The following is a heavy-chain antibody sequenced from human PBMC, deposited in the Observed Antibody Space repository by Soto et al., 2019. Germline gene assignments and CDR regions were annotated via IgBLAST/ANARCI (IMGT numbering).Heavy chain of an antibody. V-gene: IGHV2-5*02. CDR3: AHSPGAQITIFGVVIDYYFDY. CDR1: GFSLSTSGVG. Sequence: SGPTLVKPTPTLTLTCTFSGFSLSTSGVGVGWIRQPPGKALEWLALIYWDDDKRYSPSLKSRLTITKDTSKNQVVLTMTNMDPVDTATYYCAHSPGAQITIFGVVIDYYFDYWGQGTLVTVSS. CDR2: IYWDDDK. D-gene: IGHD3-3*01. J-gene: IGHJ4*02.